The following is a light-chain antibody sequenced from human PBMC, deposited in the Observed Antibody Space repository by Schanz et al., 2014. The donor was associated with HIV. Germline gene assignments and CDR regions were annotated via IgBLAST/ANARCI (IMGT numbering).Light chain of an antibody. CDR3: SSYASSSPGV. CDR2: DVN. CDR1: SSDVGGYNF. Sequence: QSALTQTASVSGSLGQSITISCTGTSSDVGGYNFVSWYQQHPGKAPKLLIYDVNNRPSGVSNRFSGSKSGNTAALTISGLQAEDEADYYCSSYASSSPGVFGTGTKLTVL. V-gene: IGLV2-14*03. J-gene: IGLJ1*01.